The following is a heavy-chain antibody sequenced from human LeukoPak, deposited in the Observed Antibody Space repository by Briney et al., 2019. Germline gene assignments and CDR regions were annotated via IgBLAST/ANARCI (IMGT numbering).Heavy chain of an antibody. J-gene: IGHJ6*03. D-gene: IGHD6-19*01. Sequence: PSETLSLTCTVSGGSISSYYWSWIRQPPGNGLEWIGYIYYTGSTNYNPSLKSRVTMSVDTSKNQFSLKLSSVTAADTAVYYCAREGCSSGWYSYYYYMDVWGKGTTVTISS. V-gene: IGHV4-59*12. CDR1: GGSISSYY. CDR2: IYYTGST. CDR3: AREGCSSGWYSYYYYMDV.